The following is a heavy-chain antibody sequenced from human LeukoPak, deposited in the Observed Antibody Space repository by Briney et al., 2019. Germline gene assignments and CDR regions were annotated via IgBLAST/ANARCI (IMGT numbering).Heavy chain of an antibody. CDR2: ISSSSSTI. Sequence: PGGSLRLSCAASGFTFSAYSMNWVRQAPGKGLEWVSYISSSSSTIFYADSVKGRFTISRDNAKNSLYLQMNSLRDEDTAVYYCASQLVFRSPFDYWGQGILVTVSS. CDR1: GFTFSAYS. V-gene: IGHV3-48*02. CDR3: ASQLVFRSPFDY. J-gene: IGHJ4*02.